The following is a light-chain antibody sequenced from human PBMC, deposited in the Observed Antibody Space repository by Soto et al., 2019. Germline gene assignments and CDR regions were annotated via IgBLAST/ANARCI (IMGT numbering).Light chain of an antibody. CDR2: EVS. V-gene: IGLV2-23*02. Sequence: QSALTQPASVSGSPGQSITISCTGTSSDVGSYNLVSWYQHHPGKAPKLMIYEVSKRPSGVSDRFFGSKSGNTASLTISGLQTADEGHYFCCSYAGSGTLIFGGGTKLTVL. CDR1: SSDVGSYNL. CDR3: CSYAGSGTLI. J-gene: IGLJ2*01.